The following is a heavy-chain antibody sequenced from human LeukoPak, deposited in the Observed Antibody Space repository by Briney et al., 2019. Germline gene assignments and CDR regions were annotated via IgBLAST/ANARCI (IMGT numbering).Heavy chain of an antibody. D-gene: IGHD3-10*01. CDR3: ARVSWPPGSSWYYFDY. CDR2: VFPTGTT. CDR1: GDSLSSYF. J-gene: IGHJ4*02. Sequence: SETLSLTCTVSGDSLSSYFWSWIRQPAGKELEWIGRVFPTGTTYYNPSLKSRVTISVDTSKNQFSLKLSSVTAADTAVYYCARVSWPPGSSWYYFDYWGQGTLVTVTS. V-gene: IGHV4-4*07.